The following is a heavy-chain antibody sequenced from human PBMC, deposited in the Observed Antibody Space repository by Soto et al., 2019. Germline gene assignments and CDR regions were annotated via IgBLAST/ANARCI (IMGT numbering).Heavy chain of an antibody. J-gene: IGHJ6*02. V-gene: IGHV3-30-3*01. Sequence: QVQLVESGGGVVQPGRSLRLSCAASGFTFSSYAMHWVRQAPGKGLEWVAAISYDGSNKYYADSVKGRFTISRDNSKNTRYLEMNSLRAEDAAVYYCARDHTATMTTVATLRRYYYYYGMDVWGQGTTVTVSS. CDR2: ISYDGSNK. CDR3: ARDHTATMTTVATLRRYYYYYGMDV. CDR1: GFTFSSYA. D-gene: IGHD4-17*01.